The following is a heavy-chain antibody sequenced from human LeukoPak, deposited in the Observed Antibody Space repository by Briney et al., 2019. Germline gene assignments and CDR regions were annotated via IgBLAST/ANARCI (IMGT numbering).Heavy chain of an antibody. CDR3: ARDASGNVWGSYRYTDY. V-gene: IGHV1-2*02. CDR2: INPNSGGT. CDR1: GYTFTGYY. J-gene: IGHJ4*02. D-gene: IGHD3-16*02. Sequence: GASVKVSCKASGYTFTGYYMHWVRQAPGQGLEWMGWINPNSGGTNYVQKFQGRVTMTRDTSISTAYMELSRLRSDDTAVYYCARDASGNVWGSYRYTDYWGQGTLVTVSS.